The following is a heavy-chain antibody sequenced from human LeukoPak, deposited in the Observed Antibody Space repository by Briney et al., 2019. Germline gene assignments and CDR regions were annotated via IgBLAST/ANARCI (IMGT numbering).Heavy chain of an antibody. CDR1: GFTFSSYS. V-gene: IGHV3-21*01. J-gene: IGHJ3*02. D-gene: IGHD3-22*01. CDR2: ISSSSSYI. CDR3: AIPLLLNLYYDSSGYGYGDAFDI. Sequence: GGSLRLSCAASGFTFSSYSMNWVRQAPGKGLEWVSSISSSSSYIYYADSVKGRFTISRDNAKNSLYLQMNSLRAEDTAVYYCAIPLLLNLYYDSSGYGYGDAFDIWGQGTMVTVSS.